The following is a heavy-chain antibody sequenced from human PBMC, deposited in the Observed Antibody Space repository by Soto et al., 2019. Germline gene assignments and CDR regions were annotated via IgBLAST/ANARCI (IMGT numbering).Heavy chain of an antibody. Sequence: PSETLSLTCIVSGGSISSENYYWAWIRHPPGKGLEWIGSIFYSGSAYYNPSPKSRVTMSVDVSKNQFSLNLKSVTAADTAIYYCARRIAAAGTDNWFAPWGQGTLVTIS. D-gene: IGHD6-13*01. CDR2: IFYSGSA. V-gene: IGHV4-39*01. CDR3: ARRIAAAGTDNWFAP. J-gene: IGHJ5*02. CDR1: GGSISSENYY.